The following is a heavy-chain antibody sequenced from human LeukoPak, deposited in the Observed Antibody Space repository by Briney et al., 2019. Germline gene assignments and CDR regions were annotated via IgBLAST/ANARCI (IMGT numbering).Heavy chain of an antibody. J-gene: IGHJ3*02. D-gene: IGHD1-26*01. CDR2: NSGDGGST. Sequence: GESLRLSCAASGFTFDDYAMHWVRQAPGKGLEWVSLNSGDGGSTYYADSVKGRFTISRDNSKNSLYLQMNSLRTEDTALYYCAKDIVRGTMLRGAFDIWGQGTMVTVSS. CDR3: AKDIVRGTMLRGAFDI. CDR1: GFTFDDYA. V-gene: IGHV3-43*02.